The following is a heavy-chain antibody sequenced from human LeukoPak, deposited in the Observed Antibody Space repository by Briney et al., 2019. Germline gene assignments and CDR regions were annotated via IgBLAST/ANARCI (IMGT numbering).Heavy chain of an antibody. CDR3: ARDLTVLRFLEWFQPNYYMDV. CDR2: INPIGGST. D-gene: IGHD3-3*01. Sequence: ASVKVSCKASGYTFTSYYMHWVRQAPGQGLEWMGIINPIGGSTSYAQKFQGRVTMTRDMSTSTVYMELSSLRSEDTAVYYCARDLTVLRFLEWFQPNYYMDVWGKGTTVTVSS. J-gene: IGHJ6*03. CDR1: GYTFTSYY. V-gene: IGHV1-46*01.